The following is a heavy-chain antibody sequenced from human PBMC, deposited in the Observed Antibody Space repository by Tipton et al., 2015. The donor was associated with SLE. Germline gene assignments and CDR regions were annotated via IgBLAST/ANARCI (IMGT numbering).Heavy chain of an antibody. Sequence: TLSLTCTVSGGSISSHYWSWIRQPPGKGLEWIGYIYYSGSTNYNPSLKSRVTISVDTSKNQFSLKLSSVTAADTAVYYCASAGYSSYFDYWGQGTLVTVSS. V-gene: IGHV4-59*11. D-gene: IGHD2-15*01. CDR2: IYYSGST. CDR3: ASAGYSSYFDY. J-gene: IGHJ4*01. CDR1: GGSISSHY.